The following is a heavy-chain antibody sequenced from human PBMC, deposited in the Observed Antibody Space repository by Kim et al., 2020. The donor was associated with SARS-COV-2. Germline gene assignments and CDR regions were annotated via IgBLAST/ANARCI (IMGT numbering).Heavy chain of an antibody. J-gene: IGHJ4*02. CDR2: ISSSSSTI. V-gene: IGHV3-48*04. Sequence: GGSLRLSCATSGFTFSSYTMNWVRQAPGKGLEWLSYISSSSSTIYYADSVKGRFTVSRDNAKNSLFLQMNSLRAEDTAVYYCARARDGHSFGYHYLGQGT. CDR1: GFTFSSYT. CDR3: ARARDGHSFGYHY. D-gene: IGHD5-18*01.